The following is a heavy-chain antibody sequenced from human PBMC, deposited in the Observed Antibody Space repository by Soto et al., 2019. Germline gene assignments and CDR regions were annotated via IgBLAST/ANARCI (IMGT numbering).Heavy chain of an antibody. J-gene: IGHJ4*02. CDR2: MYDSGNT. CDR1: GGSISSAGYY. CDR3: ARHRGSGTPTRGFDY. Sequence: SETLSLTCTVSGGSISSAGYYWGWIRQPPGKGLEWIGTMYDSGNTYYNPSLKSRITISVDTYKNQFSLKLSSVTAADTAVYYCARHRGSGTPTRGFDYWGQGTLVTVS. V-gene: IGHV4-39*01. D-gene: IGHD3-10*01.